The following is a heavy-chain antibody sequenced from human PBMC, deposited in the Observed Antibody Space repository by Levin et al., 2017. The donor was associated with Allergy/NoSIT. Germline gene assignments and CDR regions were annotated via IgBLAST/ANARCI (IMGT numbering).Heavy chain of an antibody. J-gene: IGHJ6*02. Sequence: PGGSLRLSCAVSGGSISSGNYYWGWIRQPPGKGLEWIGSIYNTATTFYNPSLKSRVTISVDTSKNQFSLKLSSVTAADTAVYYCATSMFSYYYAMDVWGQGTTVTVSS. CDR2: IYNTATT. CDR3: ATSMFSYYYAMDV. D-gene: IGHD3-10*02. CDR1: GGSISSGNYY. V-gene: IGHV4-39*07.